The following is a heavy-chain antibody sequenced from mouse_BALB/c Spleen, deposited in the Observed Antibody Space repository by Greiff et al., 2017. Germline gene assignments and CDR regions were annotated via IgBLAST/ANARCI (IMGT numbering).Heavy chain of an antibody. V-gene: IGHV5-12-1*01. Sequence: EVKLMESGGGLVKPGGSLKLSCAASGFAFSSYDMSWVRQTPEKRLEWVAYISSGGGSTYYPDTVKGRFTISRDNAKNTLYLQMSSLKSEDTAMYYCARQGRGSSSPDSWGQGTTLTVSS. D-gene: IGHD1-1*01. CDR1: GFAFSSYD. CDR3: ARQGRGSSSPDS. J-gene: IGHJ2*01. CDR2: ISSGGGST.